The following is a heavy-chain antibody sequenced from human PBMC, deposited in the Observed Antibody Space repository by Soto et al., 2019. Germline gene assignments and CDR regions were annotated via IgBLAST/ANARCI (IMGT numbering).Heavy chain of an antibody. D-gene: IGHD6-6*01. CDR2: ISASAATT. J-gene: IGHJ4*02. CDR3: AKLGAYSTSAIDS. V-gene: IGHV3-23*01. Sequence: EVHLLESGGGLVQPGGSLRLSCAPSGFMFNNYAMSWVRQAPGKGLEWVSAISASAATTYYADSVKGRFTISRDNSKNTLYVQKNNLRAENTAIYYCAKLGAYSTSAIDSWGQGALVTVSS. CDR1: GFMFNNYA.